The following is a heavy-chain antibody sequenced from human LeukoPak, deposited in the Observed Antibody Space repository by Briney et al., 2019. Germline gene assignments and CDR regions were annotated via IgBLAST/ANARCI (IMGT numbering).Heavy chain of an antibody. Sequence: GGPLRLPCAASGFPISTYAMPWVRQAPGRDREFISGISSNGAGTYYANSVKGGFTISRDISKNTLYLQMGSPRAEDMAVYYCARTTYTSPDYWGQGTLVTVSS. J-gene: IGHJ4*02. D-gene: IGHD1-14*01. CDR1: GFPISTYA. CDR2: ISSNGAGT. CDR3: ARTTYTSPDY. V-gene: IGHV3-64*01.